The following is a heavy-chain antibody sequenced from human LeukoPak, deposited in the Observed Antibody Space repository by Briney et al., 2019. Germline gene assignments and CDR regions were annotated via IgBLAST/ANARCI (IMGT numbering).Heavy chain of an antibody. V-gene: IGHV3-66*01. J-gene: IGHJ4*02. CDR1: GFTFSNYA. CDR2: IYSGGST. CDR3: ARKRWLQSEFDY. Sequence: PGGSLRLSCAASGFTFSNYAMYWVRQAPGKGLEWVSVIYSGGSTYYADSVKGRFTISRDNSKNTLYLQMNSLRAEDTAVYYCARKRWLQSEFDYWGQGTLVTVSS. D-gene: IGHD5-24*01.